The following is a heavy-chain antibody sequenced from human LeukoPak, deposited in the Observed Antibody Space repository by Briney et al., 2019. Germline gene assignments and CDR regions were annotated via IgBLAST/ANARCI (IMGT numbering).Heavy chain of an antibody. V-gene: IGHV5-51*01. CDR1: GYSFTTYW. CDR3: AKSHGRGATHS. D-gene: IGHD1-26*01. Sequence: GESLKISCEASGYSFTTYWIGWVRQMPGKGLEWMGIICPGDSDTRYSPSFQGQVTISADKSTSTAYLQWSSLKASDTAMYYCAKSHGRGATHSWGQGTLVTVST. J-gene: IGHJ4*02. CDR2: ICPGDSDT.